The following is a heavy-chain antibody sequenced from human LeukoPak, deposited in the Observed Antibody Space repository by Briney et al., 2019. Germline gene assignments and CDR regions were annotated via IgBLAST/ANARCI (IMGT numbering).Heavy chain of an antibody. V-gene: IGHV4-59*08. CDR2: IKYSGSA. CDR3: ARHPRRSGLYYIDY. Sequence: PSHTLSPTCTVAGVSISSYYWSWVRHPPGKGLEWIGYIKYSGSAKYNTTLQSRVTISVATSKTQFSLKMSYVTAADTAFSSCARHPRRSGLYYIDYSGQGSLVSDS. J-gene: IGHJ4*02. D-gene: IGHD6-19*01. CDR1: GVSISSYY.